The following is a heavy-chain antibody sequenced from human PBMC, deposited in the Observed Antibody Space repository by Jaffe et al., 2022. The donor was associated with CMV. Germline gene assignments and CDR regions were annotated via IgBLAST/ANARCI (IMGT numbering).Heavy chain of an antibody. V-gene: IGHV3-33*08. CDR2: IWYDGSNK. D-gene: IGHD6-19*01. CDR3: ARDVGVSDIAVAGQRDNWFDP. J-gene: IGHJ5*02. CDR1: GFTFSSYG. Sequence: QVQLVESGGGVVQPGRSLRLSCAASGFTFSSYGMHWVRQAPGKGLEWVAVIWYDGSNKYYADSVKGRFTISRDNSKNTLYLQMNSLRAEDTAVYYCARDVGVSDIAVAGQRDNWFDPWGQGTLVTVSS.